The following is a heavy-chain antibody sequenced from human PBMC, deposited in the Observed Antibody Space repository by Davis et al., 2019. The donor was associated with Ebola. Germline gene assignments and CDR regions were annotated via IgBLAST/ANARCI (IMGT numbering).Heavy chain of an antibody. CDR3: ARQAQYYFDY. Sequence: WVRQAPGKGLEWIGSIYYSGSTYYNPSLKSRVTISVDTSKNQFSLKLSSVTAADTAVYYCARQAQYYFDYWGQGTLVTVSS. D-gene: IGHD4-11*01. CDR2: IYYSGST. J-gene: IGHJ4*02. V-gene: IGHV4-39*01.